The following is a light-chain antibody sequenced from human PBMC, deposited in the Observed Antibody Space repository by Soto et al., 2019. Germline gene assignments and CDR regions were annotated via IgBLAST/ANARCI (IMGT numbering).Light chain of an antibody. CDR2: DAS. CDR3: QVREVWPT. Sequence: IVLTQAPATLSLSPGEIAALSGRASQSVSTSLAWYQHNTGQAPRLIIYDASKMAPGIPARFSGSGSGTDFSLTISSPEPEDFAVYYCQVREVWPTFGQGTKVEIK. J-gene: IGKJ1*01. V-gene: IGKV3-11*01. CDR1: QSVSTS.